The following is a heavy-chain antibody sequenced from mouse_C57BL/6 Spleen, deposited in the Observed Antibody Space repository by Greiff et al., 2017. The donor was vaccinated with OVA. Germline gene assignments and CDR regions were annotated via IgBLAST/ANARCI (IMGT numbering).Heavy chain of an antibody. D-gene: IGHD4-1*01. CDR2: SRNKANDYTT. J-gene: IGHJ1*03. CDR3: ARDANWDGWYFDV. Sequence: EVQVVESGGGLVQSGRSLRLSCATSGFTFSDFYMEWVRQAPGKGLEWIAASRNKANDYTTEYSASVKGRFIVSRDTSQSILYLQMNALRAEDTAIYYCARDANWDGWYFDVWGTGTTVTVSS. CDR1: GFTFSDFY. V-gene: IGHV7-1*01.